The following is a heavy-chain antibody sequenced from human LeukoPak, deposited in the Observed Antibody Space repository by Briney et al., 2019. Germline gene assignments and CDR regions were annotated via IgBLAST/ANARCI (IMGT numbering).Heavy chain of an antibody. CDR1: GFTVNTHY. D-gene: IGHD3-10*01. CDR2: MYNDGTT. J-gene: IGHJ4*02. V-gene: IGHV3-66*01. Sequence: GGSLRLSCAASGFTVNTHYMTWVRQAPGKGLEWVSVMYNDGTTYYAAAVKGRFLFSRDYGKNMLFLQMDSLRPADTAVYYCARGVSASGSFDSWGQGTLVTVSS. CDR3: ARGVSASGSFDS.